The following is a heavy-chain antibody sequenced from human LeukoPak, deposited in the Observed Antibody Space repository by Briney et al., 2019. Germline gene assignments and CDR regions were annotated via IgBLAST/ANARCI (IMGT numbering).Heavy chain of an antibody. CDR1: GFTFSSYS. V-gene: IGHV3-23*01. D-gene: IGHD3-16*01. J-gene: IGHJ4*02. CDR3: AKGGIRAHDY. Sequence: PGGFLRLSCAASGFTFSSYSMNWVRQAPGKGLEWVSAISGSGGSTYYADSVKGRFTISRDNSKNTLYLQMNSLRAGDTAIYYCAKGGIRAHDYWGQGTLVTVSS. CDR2: ISGSGGST.